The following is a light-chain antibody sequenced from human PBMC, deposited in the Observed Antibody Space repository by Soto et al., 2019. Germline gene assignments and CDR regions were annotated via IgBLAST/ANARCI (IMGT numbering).Light chain of an antibody. CDR3: HQYATSPFT. CDR1: ETIGRAY. V-gene: IGKV3-20*01. J-gene: IGKJ2*01. CDR2: GTS. Sequence: IVLTQSPGTVSLSPGERATLSCRASETIGRAYFAWYQHRPGRTPRLVLSGTSNRAAGIPDRFGGSGSRADFTLTISGVEPEDSAVYYCHQYATSPFTFGQGTKLEIK.